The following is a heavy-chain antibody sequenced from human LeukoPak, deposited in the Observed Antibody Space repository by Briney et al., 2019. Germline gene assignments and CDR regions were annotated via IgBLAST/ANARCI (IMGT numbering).Heavy chain of an antibody. V-gene: IGHV4-59*01. Sequence: SETLSLTCTVSGGSISSYYWSWIRQPPGKGLEWIGYIYYSGSINYDPSLKSRVTISVDTSKNQFSLKLSSVTAADTAVYYCARSLWLGSFYFDYWGQGTLVTVSS. CDR1: GGSISSYY. J-gene: IGHJ4*02. D-gene: IGHD3-10*01. CDR3: ARSLWLGSFYFDY. CDR2: IYYSGSI.